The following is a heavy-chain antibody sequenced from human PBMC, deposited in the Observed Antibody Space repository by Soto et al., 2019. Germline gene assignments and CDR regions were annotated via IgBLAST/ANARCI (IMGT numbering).Heavy chain of an antibody. CDR3: AHCTYHWNYGPQFDY. Sequence: SGPTLVNPTQTLPLTCTVSGFSLSTSGVVLVWILQAPGKALEWLALIYWNDDKRYSPSLKSRLTITKDTYKNQVVLTMTNMDPVDTATYYCAHCTYHWNYGPQFDYCGQGSLVPGSS. CDR2: IYWNDDK. J-gene: IGHJ4*02. D-gene: IGHD1-7*01. CDR1: GFSLSTSGVV. V-gene: IGHV2-5*01.